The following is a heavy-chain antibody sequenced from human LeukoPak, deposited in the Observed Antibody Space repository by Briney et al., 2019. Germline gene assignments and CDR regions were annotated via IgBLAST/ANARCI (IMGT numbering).Heavy chain of an antibody. V-gene: IGHV3-74*01. Sequence: PGGSLRLSCAASGVNFSTHWMHWVRQAPGKGLVYVAQINSDGSATAYADSVKGRFTISRDNAKNTLYLEMISLRAEDTAVYYCGSLTVVAKDHWGQGTLVTVSS. J-gene: IGHJ4*02. CDR3: GSLTVVAKDH. CDR2: INSDGSAT. CDR1: GVNFSTHW. D-gene: IGHD3-22*01.